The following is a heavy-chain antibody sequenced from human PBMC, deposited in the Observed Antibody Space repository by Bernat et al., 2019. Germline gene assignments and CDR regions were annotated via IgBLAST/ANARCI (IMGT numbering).Heavy chain of an antibody. J-gene: IGHJ6*02. D-gene: IGHD3-10*01. CDR3: ARGGGVRGVSGMDV. V-gene: IGHV1-18*01. CDR1: GYTFTSYG. Sequence: QVQLVQSGAEVKKPGASVKVSKASGYTFTSYGISWVRQAPGQGLEWMGWISAYNGNTNYAQKLQGRVTMTTDTSTSTAYMELRSLRSDDTAVYYCARGGGVRGVSGMDVWGQGTTVTVSS. CDR2: ISAYNGNT.